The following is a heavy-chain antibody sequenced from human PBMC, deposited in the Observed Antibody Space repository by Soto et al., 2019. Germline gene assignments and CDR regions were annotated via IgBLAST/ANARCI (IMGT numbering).Heavy chain of an antibody. CDR3: ASTSAGQYYYYYYMDV. V-gene: IGHV4-61*08. CDR2: IYYSGST. CDR1: GGSISSGGYY. Sequence: SETLSLTCTVSGGSISSGGYYWSWIRQPPGKGLEGIGYIYYSGSTNYNPSLKSRVTITVDTSKNQFSLKLSSVTAADTAVFYCASTSAGQYYYYYYMDVWGKGTTVTVSS. D-gene: IGHD3-16*01. J-gene: IGHJ6*03.